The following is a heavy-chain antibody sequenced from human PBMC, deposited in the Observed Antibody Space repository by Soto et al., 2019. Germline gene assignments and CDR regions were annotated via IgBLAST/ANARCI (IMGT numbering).Heavy chain of an antibody. CDR1: GFNFKSYD. J-gene: IGHJ4*02. Sequence: GGSLRLSCAASGFNFKSYDMFWVRQAPGKGPEWVSFVSTSGGRTGYADFVRGRFTISRDNAENTLSLQMNSLAVDDTAVYYCVRKGHETGWYYDQWGQGTFVTVSS. D-gene: IGHD6-19*01. V-gene: IGHV3-23*01. CDR3: VRKGHETGWYYDQ. CDR2: VSTSGGRT.